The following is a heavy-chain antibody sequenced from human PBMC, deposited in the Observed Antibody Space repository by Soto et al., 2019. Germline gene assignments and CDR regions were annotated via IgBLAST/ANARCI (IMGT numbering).Heavy chain of an antibody. J-gene: IGHJ4*02. CDR2: ISYDGSNK. CDR3: ATHWAYCGGDCYSPPRYFDY. V-gene: IGHV3-30*03. D-gene: IGHD2-21*02. Sequence: QVQLVESGGGVVQPGRSLRLSCAASGFTFSSYGMHWVRQAPGKGLEWVAVISYDGSNKYYADSVKGRFTISRDNSKNTLYLQMNRLRAEDTAVYYCATHWAYCGGDCYSPPRYFDYWGQGTLVTVSS. CDR1: GFTFSSYG.